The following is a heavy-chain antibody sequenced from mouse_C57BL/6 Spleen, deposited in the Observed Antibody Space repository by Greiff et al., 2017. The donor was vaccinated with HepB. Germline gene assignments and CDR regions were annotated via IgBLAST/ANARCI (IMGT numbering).Heavy chain of an antibody. CDR1: GFSLTSYG. J-gene: IGHJ2*01. CDR2: IWRGGST. CDR3: AKNGADLGYYFDY. Sequence: QVQLQQSGPGLVQPSQSLSITCTVSGFSLTSYGVHWVRQSPGKGLEWLGVIWRGGSTDYNAAFMSRLSITKDNSKSQVFFKMNSLQADDTAIYYCAKNGADLGYYFDYWGQGTTLTVSS. D-gene: IGHD4-1*01. V-gene: IGHV2-5*01.